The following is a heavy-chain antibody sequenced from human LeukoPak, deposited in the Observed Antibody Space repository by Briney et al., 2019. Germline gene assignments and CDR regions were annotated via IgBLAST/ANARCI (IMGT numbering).Heavy chain of an antibody. V-gene: IGHV4-39*01. CDR1: GGSISSSSYY. Sequence: PSETLSLTCTVSGGSISSSSYYWGWIRQPPGKGLEWIGSIYYSGSTYYNPSLKSRVTISVDTSKNQFSLKLSSVTAADTAVYYCARQSIRGYYYGSGTPGWFDPWGQGTLVTVSS. CDR3: ARQSIRGYYYGSGTPGWFDP. D-gene: IGHD3-10*01. CDR2: IYYSGST. J-gene: IGHJ5*02.